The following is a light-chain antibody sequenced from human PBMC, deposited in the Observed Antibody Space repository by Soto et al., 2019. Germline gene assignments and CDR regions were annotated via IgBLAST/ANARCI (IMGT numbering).Light chain of an antibody. CDR2: EVT. CDR1: STDVGSDDF. J-gene: IGLJ3*02. CDR3: SSYTHYYTWV. V-gene: IGLV2-14*01. Sequence: QSALTQPASVSGSPGQSITISCNGTSTDVGSDDFVSWYQQHPGKAPKLMIYEVTNRPSGVSNRFSGSKSGYTASLTISGLQAEDEADYYCSSYTHYYTWVFGGGTKLTVL.